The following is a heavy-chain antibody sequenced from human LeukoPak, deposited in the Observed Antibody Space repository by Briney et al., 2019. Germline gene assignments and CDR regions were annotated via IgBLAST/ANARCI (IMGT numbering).Heavy chain of an antibody. J-gene: IGHJ5*02. V-gene: IGHV1-46*01. Sequence: ASVKVSCKASGYTFTDYFMHWVRQAPGQGLEWMGVISPSGGSTTYAQKFQGRVTLTRDTATSTVYMELSSLRSEDTAVYFCARDRPTEWSYYFWVDPWGQGTLVTVAS. D-gene: IGHD3-10*01. CDR3: ARDRPTEWSYYFWVDP. CDR2: ISPSGGST. CDR1: GYTFTDYF.